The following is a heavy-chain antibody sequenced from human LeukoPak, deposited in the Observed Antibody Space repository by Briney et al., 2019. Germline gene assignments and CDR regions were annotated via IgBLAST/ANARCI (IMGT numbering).Heavy chain of an antibody. CDR3: ASYPYTASWSC. D-gene: IGHD6-13*01. CDR1: GGSISSSDYF. CDR2: IYYNGNT. V-gene: IGHV4-39*01. Sequence: SETLSLTCTVSGGSISSSDYFWGWIRQPPGKGLEWVATIYYNGNTYYSPSLESRGTISVDTSKNQFSLRVHSVTAADTAIYYCASYPYTASWSCWGQGILVTVSS. J-gene: IGHJ4*02.